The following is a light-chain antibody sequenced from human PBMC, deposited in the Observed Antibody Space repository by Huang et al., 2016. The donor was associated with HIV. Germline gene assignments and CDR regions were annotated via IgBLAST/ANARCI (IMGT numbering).Light chain of an antibody. J-gene: IGKJ1*01. V-gene: IGKV1-5*03. CDR3: HHYNSYSGA. CDR2: KAS. CDR1: QTISNW. Sequence: DIQMTQSASTLSASVGDRVTITCRASQTISNWLAWYQQKPGKAPNLLIYKASTLESGGPASFSGSGSGTEFTLTISSLQPDDFATYYCHHYNSYSGAFGQGTKVEIK.